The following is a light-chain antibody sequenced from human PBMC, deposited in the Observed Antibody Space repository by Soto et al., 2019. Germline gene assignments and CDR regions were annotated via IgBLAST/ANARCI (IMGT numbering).Light chain of an antibody. V-gene: IGKV3-11*01. CDR1: QSVSSY. Sequence: EIVLTQSPATLSLSPGERATLSCRASQSVSSYLAWYQQKPGQAPRLLIYDASNRATGIPARFSGSGSGTDVTLTISSLEPEDFAVYYCQQRFNWPITFGQGTRLEIK. CDR3: QQRFNWPIT. J-gene: IGKJ5*01. CDR2: DAS.